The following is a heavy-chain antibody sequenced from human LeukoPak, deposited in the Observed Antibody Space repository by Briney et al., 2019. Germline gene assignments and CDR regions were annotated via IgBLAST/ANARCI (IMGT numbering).Heavy chain of an antibody. CDR2: ISSSGSTI. Sequence: GGSLRLSCAASGFTFSSYEMNWVRQAPGKGLEWVSYISSSGSTIYYADSVKGRFTISRDNAKNSLYLQMNSLRAEDTAVYYCARDYKRWFGAMVGAFDIWGQGTMVTVSS. V-gene: IGHV3-48*03. CDR1: GFTFSSYE. J-gene: IGHJ3*02. CDR3: ARDYKRWFGAMVGAFDI. D-gene: IGHD3-10*01.